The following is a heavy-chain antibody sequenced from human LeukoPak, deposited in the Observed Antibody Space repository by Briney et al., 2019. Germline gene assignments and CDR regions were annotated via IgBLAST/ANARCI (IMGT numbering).Heavy chain of an antibody. CDR3: ARPYSSSLCGGFDI. CDR1: GGSISSGSYY. D-gene: IGHD6-13*01. J-gene: IGHJ3*02. V-gene: IGHV4-39*07. Sequence: SETLSLTCTVSGGSISSGSYYWSWIRQPPGKGLEWIGEINHSGSTNYNPSLKSRVTISVDTSKNQFSLKLSSVTAADTAVYYCARPYSSSLCGGFDIWGQGTTVTVSS. CDR2: INHSGST.